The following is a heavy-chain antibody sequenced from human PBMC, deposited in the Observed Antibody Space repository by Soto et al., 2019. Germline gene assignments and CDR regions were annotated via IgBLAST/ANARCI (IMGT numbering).Heavy chain of an antibody. CDR2: INWKSDI. CDR1: GFTFDDNA. D-gene: IGHD3-16*01. CDR3: AISQDRGGRTTFIY. J-gene: IGHJ4*02. Sequence: PGESLKISCAVSGFTFDDNAMHWVRQAPEKGLGWVSGINWKSDIGYADSVKGRFTISRYNAENSLYPQMNSLRAEDTALYYCAISQDRGGRTTFIYWGQGTQVTVSS. V-gene: IGHV3-9*01.